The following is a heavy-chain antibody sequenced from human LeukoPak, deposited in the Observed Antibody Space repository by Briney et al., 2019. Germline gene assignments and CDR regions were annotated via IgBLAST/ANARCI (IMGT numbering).Heavy chain of an antibody. D-gene: IGHD1-14*01. V-gene: IGHV1-2*02. Sequence: GASVKVSCKASGYTFTGYYMHWVRQAPGQGLEWMGWINPNSGGTNYAQKFQGRVTMTRDMSTSTVYMELSSLRSEDTAVYYCARGYIGFDYWGQGTLVTVSS. J-gene: IGHJ4*02. CDR1: GYTFTGYY. CDR3: ARGYIGFDY. CDR2: INPNSGGT.